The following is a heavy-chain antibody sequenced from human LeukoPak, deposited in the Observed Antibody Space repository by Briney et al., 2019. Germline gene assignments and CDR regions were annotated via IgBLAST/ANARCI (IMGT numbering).Heavy chain of an antibody. V-gene: IGHV5-51*01. Sequence: GESLKISCKASGYGFSSYWIGWVRQMPGKGLEWMGNIYAGDSDTRYSPSFQGQVTISVDKSINTAYLQWSSLKASDTAMYYCVRRRSGTNSDYWGQGTLVTVSS. CDR2: IYAGDSDT. D-gene: IGHD1-26*01. CDR3: VRRRSGTNSDY. J-gene: IGHJ4*02. CDR1: GYGFSSYW.